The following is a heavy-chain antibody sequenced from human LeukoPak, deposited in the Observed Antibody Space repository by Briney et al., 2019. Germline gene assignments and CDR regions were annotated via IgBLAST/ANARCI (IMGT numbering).Heavy chain of an antibody. CDR2: IDWYDDK. CDR1: GFSLSMTGMC. V-gene: IGHV2-70*11. Sequence: SGPALVKPTQTLTLTCTFSGFSLSMTGMCVSWIRQPPGKALEWLARIDWYDDKYYSTTLETRLTISKDTSKNQVVLTMTNVDPVDAATYYCVRYSSGYQYFDYWGQGILVTVSS. J-gene: IGHJ4*02. CDR3: VRYSSGYQYFDY. D-gene: IGHD6-19*01.